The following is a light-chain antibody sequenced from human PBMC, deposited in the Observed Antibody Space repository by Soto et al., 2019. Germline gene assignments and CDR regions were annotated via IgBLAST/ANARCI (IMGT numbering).Light chain of an antibody. CDR2: EVS. Sequence: QSVLTQPASVSGSPGQSITISCTGTSSDVGGHHYVSWYQQHPGKAPKVIIYEVSDRPSGVSDRFSGSKSDNTASLTISGLLDDDEADYYCSSFSSTSTTYVFGAGTKLTVL. V-gene: IGLV2-14*01. CDR3: SSFSSTSTTYV. CDR1: SSDVGGHHY. J-gene: IGLJ1*01.